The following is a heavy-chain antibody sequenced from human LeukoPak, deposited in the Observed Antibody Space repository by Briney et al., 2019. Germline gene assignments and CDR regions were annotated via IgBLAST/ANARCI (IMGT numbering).Heavy chain of an antibody. Sequence: ASVKIPCKASGYTFTGYSMNWLRQAPGQGLEWMGWVNPYSGGTNYAQKFQGRVTMTRDTSISTAYMEPSSLRSDDTAVYYCARRIEGAYGDYFLHWGGSPLVTVSS. D-gene: IGHD1-26*01. V-gene: IGHV1-2*02. J-gene: IGHJ1*01. CDR2: VNPYSGGT. CDR1: GYTFTGYS. CDR3: ARRIEGAYGDYFLH.